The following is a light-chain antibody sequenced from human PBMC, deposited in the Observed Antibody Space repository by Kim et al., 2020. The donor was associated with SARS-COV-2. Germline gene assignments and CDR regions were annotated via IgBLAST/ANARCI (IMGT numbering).Light chain of an antibody. CDR3: QQYGSSPRT. Sequence: EIVLTQSPGTLSLSPGERATLSCRASQSVDSSYLAWYQQKPGQAPRLLIYGTSSRATGIPDRFSGSASGTDFTLSISRLEPEDFAVYYCQQYGSSPRTFGQGTKVDIK. CDR2: GTS. CDR1: QSVDSSY. V-gene: IGKV3-20*01. J-gene: IGKJ1*01.